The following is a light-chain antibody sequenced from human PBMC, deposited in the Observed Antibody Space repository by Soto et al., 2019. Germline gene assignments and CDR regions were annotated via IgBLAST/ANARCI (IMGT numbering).Light chain of an antibody. J-gene: IGKJ2*01. CDR3: QHLNDYRYT. CDR1: QAISSS. V-gene: IGKV1-9*01. CDR2: AAS. Sequence: DIQLTQSPSFLSASVGDRVTITCRASQAISSSLAWYQHNPGKAPKLLIYAASTLQNGVPSSFSGSGSGTEFPLPIRRLQPEDFATYYCQHLNDYRYTFGQGTKVEIK.